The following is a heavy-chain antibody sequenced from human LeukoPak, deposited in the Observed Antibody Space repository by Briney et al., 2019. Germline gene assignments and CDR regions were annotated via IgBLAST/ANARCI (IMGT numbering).Heavy chain of an antibody. Sequence: SETLSLTCAVYGGSFSGYYWSWIRQPPGKGLGWIGEINHSGSTNYNPSLKSRVTISVDTSKNQFSLKLSSVTAADTAVYYCARLGSSSSGRAYYFDYWGQGTLVTVSS. V-gene: IGHV4-34*01. CDR3: ARLGSSSSGRAYYFDY. J-gene: IGHJ4*02. CDR1: GGSFSGYY. CDR2: INHSGST. D-gene: IGHD6-6*01.